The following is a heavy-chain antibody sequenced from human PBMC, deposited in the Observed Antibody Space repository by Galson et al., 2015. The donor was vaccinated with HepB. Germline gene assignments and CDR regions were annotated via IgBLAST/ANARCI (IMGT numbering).Heavy chain of an antibody. J-gene: IGHJ6*03. CDR3: ARVSLEVVPAAMIYYYMDV. Sequence: SVKVSCKASGGTFSSYAISWVRQAPGQGLEWMGGIIPIFGTANYAQKFQGRVTITADESTSAAYMELSSLRSEDTAVYYCARVSLEVVPAAMIYYYMDVWGKGTTVTVSS. V-gene: IGHV1-69*13. D-gene: IGHD2-2*01. CDR1: GGTFSSYA. CDR2: IIPIFGTA.